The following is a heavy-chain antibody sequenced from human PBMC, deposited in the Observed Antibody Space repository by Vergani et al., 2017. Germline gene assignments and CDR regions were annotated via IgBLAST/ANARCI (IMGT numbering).Heavy chain of an antibody. CDR3: ASPRTAENLPKPLYYFYGLDV. J-gene: IGHJ6*02. D-gene: IGHD7-27*01. V-gene: IGHV1-69*01. CDR2: INPFFPTG. CDR1: GYTFTGYY. Sequence: QVQLVQSGAEVKKPGASVKVSCKASGYTFTGYYMHWVRQAPGQGLEWMGWINPFFPTGHYAQKFQGRVTITADESATTVYMELSSLRSEDTAVYYCASPRTAENLPKPLYYFYGLDVWGQGTTVTVSS.